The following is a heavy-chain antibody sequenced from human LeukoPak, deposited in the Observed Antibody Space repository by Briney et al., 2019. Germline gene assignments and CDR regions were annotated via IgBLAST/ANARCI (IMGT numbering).Heavy chain of an antibody. CDR3: ARELAARPFDY. V-gene: IGHV3-30*04. CDR1: GFTFSSYG. Sequence: GGSLRLSCAASGFTFSSYGMHWVRQAPGKGLDWVAVISYDGSNKYYADSVKGRFTISRDTSKNTLYLQMNSLSPEDTAVYYCARELAARPFDYWGQGTLVTVSS. CDR2: ISYDGSNK. D-gene: IGHD6-6*01. J-gene: IGHJ4*02.